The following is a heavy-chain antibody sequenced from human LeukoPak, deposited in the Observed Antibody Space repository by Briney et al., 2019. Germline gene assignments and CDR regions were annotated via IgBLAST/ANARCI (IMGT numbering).Heavy chain of an antibody. Sequence: PGGSLRLSCAASGFTFSDYYMSWIRQAPGKGLEWVSYISSSGSTIYYADSVKGRFTISRDNAKNSLYLQMNSLRAEDTAVYYCAKTWGGYFDWLNDAFDIWGQGTMVTVSS. J-gene: IGHJ3*02. CDR2: ISSSGSTI. V-gene: IGHV3-11*04. D-gene: IGHD3-9*01. CDR1: GFTFSDYY. CDR3: AKTWGGYFDWLNDAFDI.